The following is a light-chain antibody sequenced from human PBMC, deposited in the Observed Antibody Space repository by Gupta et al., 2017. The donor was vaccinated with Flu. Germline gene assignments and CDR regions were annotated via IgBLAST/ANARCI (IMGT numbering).Light chain of an antibody. CDR1: SSSVGSNG. CDR3: AAWDDSLNGVV. V-gene: IGLV1-44*01. CDR2: NDN. Sequence: QSVLTQPPSASGTPGQRVTIPCSGGSSSVGSNGVNWYHQVTGTAPKLLIYNDNQRPSGVPDRFSGSKSGTSASLAISGLQSEDEADYYCAAWDDSLNGVVFGGGTKVTVL. J-gene: IGLJ3*02.